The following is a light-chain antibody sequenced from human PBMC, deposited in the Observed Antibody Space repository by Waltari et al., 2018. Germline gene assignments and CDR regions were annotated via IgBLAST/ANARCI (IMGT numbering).Light chain of an antibody. CDR3: QHYLRLPVT. CDR2: HAS. V-gene: IGKV3-20*01. CDR1: QSVNGA. Sequence: EGATLSCRASQSVNGALAWYQQKPGQAPRLLIYHASNRATGIPDRFSGSGSGTDFSLTISRLEPEDFAVYYCQHYLRLPVTFGQGTKVEI. J-gene: IGKJ1*01.